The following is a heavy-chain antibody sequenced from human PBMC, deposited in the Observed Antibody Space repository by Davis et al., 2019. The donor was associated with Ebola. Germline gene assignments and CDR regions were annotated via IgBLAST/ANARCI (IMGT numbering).Heavy chain of an antibody. CDR1: GFTFSSYW. V-gene: IGHV3-7*01. CDR3: AREGGGDWGY. J-gene: IGHJ4*02. D-gene: IGHD2-21*02. CDR2: IRQDGTEK. Sequence: GGSLRLSCAASGFTFSSYWMSWVRQAPGKGLEWVANIRQDGTEKYYVDSVEGRFAISRDNAKSSLYLQMNSLRADDTAMYYCAREGGGDWGYWGQGTLVTVSS.